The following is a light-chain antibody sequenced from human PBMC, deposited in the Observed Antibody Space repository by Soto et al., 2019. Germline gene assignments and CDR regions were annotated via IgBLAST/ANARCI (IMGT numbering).Light chain of an antibody. CDR3: QQYGNSPWT. Sequence: EIVLTQSPCTLSLSPGERATLSCRASQSVTSSYLAWYQQKPGQAPRLFIYGASSKATGIPDRFSGSGSGTDFTLTISRLEPEYFAVYHCQQYGNSPWTFGQGTKVEIK. J-gene: IGKJ1*01. V-gene: IGKV3-20*01. CDR2: GAS. CDR1: QSVTSSY.